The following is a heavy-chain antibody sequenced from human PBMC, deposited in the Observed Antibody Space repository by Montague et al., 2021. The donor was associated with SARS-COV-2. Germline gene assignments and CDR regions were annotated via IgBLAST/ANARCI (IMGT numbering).Heavy chain of an antibody. CDR2: IYYTGST. Sequence: SETLSLTCTVSGGSISSYYWSWIRQPPGKGLEWLGYIYYTGSTKYSPSLKSRVTISMDTSRDQLSLRLKSVTAADTAVYYCARDNYGDWGYYGLDVWGQGTTVIVSS. CDR1: GGSISSYY. D-gene: IGHD4-17*01. J-gene: IGHJ6*02. CDR3: ARDNYGDWGYYGLDV. V-gene: IGHV4-59*01.